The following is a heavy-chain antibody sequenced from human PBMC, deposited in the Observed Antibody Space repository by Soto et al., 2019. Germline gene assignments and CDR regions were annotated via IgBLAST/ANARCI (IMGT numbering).Heavy chain of an antibody. Sequence: EVQLVESGGGLVQPGGSLRLSCAASGFTFSSYWMSWVRQAPGKGLEWVANIKQDGSEKYYVDSVKGRFTISRDNAKNSLYLKMNSLRAEDTAVYYCARDLGIAAWPLSWFDPWGQGTLVTVSS. CDR2: IKQDGSEK. D-gene: IGHD6-13*01. J-gene: IGHJ5*02. V-gene: IGHV3-7*03. CDR3: ARDLGIAAWPLSWFDP. CDR1: GFTFSSYW.